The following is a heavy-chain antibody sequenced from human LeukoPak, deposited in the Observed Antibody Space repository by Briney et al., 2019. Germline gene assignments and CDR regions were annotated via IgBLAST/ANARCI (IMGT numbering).Heavy chain of an antibody. CDR1: GGSISSYY. CDR2: IYTSGST. D-gene: IGHD5-18*01. J-gene: IGHJ2*01. CDR3: AGIVGTAMVELWYFDL. Sequence: SETLSLTCTVSGGSISSYYWSWIRQPAGKGLEWIGRIYTSGSTNYNPSLKSRVTMSVDTSKNQFSLKLSSVSAADTAVYYCAGIVGTAMVELWYFDLWGRGTLVTVSS. V-gene: IGHV4-4*07.